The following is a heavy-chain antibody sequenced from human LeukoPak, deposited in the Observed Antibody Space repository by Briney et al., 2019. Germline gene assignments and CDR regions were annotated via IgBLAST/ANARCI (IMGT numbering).Heavy chain of an antibody. CDR1: GGSISSSSYY. CDR3: ARAGGGYSYGFDY. V-gene: IGHV4-61*01. D-gene: IGHD5-18*01. Sequence: KSSETLSLTCTVSGGSISSSSYYWSWIRQPPGKGLEWIGYIYYSGSTNYNPFLKSRVTISVDTSKNQFSLKLTSVTAADTAVYYCARAGGGYSYGFDYWGQGALVTVSS. J-gene: IGHJ4*02. CDR2: IYYSGST.